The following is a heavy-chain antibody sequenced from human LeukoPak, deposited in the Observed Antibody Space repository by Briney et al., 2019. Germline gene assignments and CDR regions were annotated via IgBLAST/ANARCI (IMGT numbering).Heavy chain of an antibody. CDR2: IYPGDSDT. Sequence: GESLKISCKGSGYSFTSYWIGWVRQMPGKGLEWMGIIYPGDSDTRYSPSFQGQVTISADKSISTAYLQWSSLKASDTAMYYCARLDDSSGYSYYFDYWGQGTLVTVSS. D-gene: IGHD3-22*01. V-gene: IGHV5-51*01. CDR3: ARLDDSSGYSYYFDY. J-gene: IGHJ4*02. CDR1: GYSFTSYW.